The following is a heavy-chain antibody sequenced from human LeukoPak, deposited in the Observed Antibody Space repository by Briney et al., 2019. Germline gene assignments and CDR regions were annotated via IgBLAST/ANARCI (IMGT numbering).Heavy chain of an antibody. CDR3: ARDRFGWFDP. CDR1: GFTFSSYS. D-gene: IGHD3-10*01. Sequence: GGSLRLSCAASGFTFSSYSMNWVRQAPGKGLEWVSYISSSSSTIYYADSVKGRFTITRDNAKNSLYLQMNSLRAEDTAVYYCARDRFGWFDPWGQGTLVTVSS. CDR2: ISSSSSTI. J-gene: IGHJ5*02. V-gene: IGHV3-48*01.